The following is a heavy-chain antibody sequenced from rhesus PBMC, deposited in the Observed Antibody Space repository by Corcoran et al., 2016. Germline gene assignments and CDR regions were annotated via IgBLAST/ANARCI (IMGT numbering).Heavy chain of an antibody. CDR2: IYGSGSST. Sequence: QVQLPESGPGLVKPLETLSLTCAVPGGPISSNYWSLIRQAPGQGLEWIGYIYGSGSSTNYNPSLKSRVTLSVDTSKNQLSLKLSSVTAADTAVYYCARKAEYCTGSGCYRYFDIWGPGTPITISS. V-gene: IGHV4S11*01. J-gene: IGHJ2*01. CDR3: ARKAEYCTGSGCYRYFDI. CDR1: GGPISSNY. D-gene: IGHD2-21*01.